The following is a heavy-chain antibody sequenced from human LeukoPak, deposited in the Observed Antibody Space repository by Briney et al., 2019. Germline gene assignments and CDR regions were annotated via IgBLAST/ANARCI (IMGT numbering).Heavy chain of an antibody. D-gene: IGHD6-19*01. J-gene: IGHJ4*02. V-gene: IGHV5-51*01. CDR2: IYPGDSDT. Sequence: WMGIIYPGDSDTRYSPSFQGQVTISADKSISTAYLQWSSLKASDTAMYYCARHPGLGPLVYWGQGTLVTVSS. CDR3: ARHPGLGPLVY.